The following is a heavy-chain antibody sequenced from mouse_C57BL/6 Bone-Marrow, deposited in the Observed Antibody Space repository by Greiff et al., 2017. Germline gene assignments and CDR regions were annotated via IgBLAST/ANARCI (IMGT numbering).Heavy chain of an antibody. Sequence: VQLQQPGAELVKPGASVKMSCKASGYTFTSYWMTWVKQRPGQGLEWIGDIYPGSGSTNYNEKFKSKATLTVDKSSSTAYMQLSSLTSEDSAVYCSARWWFAYWGQGTLVTVSA. CDR2: IYPGSGST. J-gene: IGHJ3*01. V-gene: IGHV1-55*01. CDR3: ARWWFAY. CDR1: GYTFTSYW.